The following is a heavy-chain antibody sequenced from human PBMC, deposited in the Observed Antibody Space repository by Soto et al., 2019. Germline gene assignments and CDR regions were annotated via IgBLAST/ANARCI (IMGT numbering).Heavy chain of an antibody. Sequence: EVQLVESGGGLVQPGGSLRLSCAASGFTVSSNYMSWVRQAPGKGLEWVSVIYSGGSTYYADSVKGRFTISRGNSAYTRYRQMTSRSAEDTAVYYCARDIPRWLRTAISGYDYQQHDAFEFWGQGTMVTVSS. CDR3: ARDIPRWLRTAISGYDYQQHDAFEF. V-gene: IGHV3-66*01. CDR1: GFTVSSNY. J-gene: IGHJ3*01. D-gene: IGHD5-12*01. CDR2: IYSGGST.